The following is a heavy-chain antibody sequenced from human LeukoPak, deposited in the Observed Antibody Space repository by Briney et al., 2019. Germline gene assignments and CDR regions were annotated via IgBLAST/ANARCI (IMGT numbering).Heavy chain of an antibody. Sequence: PGGSLRLSCAASGFTFSNYEMSWVRQAPGKGLEWVSYISSSDNSIYYADSVKGRLTISRDNAKNSLYLQMNSLRDEDTAVYYCARDPVAAGFDRWFDPWGQGTLVTVSS. CDR3: ARDPVAAGFDRWFDP. CDR1: GFTFSNYE. CDR2: ISSSDNSI. V-gene: IGHV3-48*03. D-gene: IGHD2-21*01. J-gene: IGHJ5*02.